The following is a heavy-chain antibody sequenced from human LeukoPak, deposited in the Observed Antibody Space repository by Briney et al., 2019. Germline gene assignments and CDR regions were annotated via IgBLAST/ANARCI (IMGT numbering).Heavy chain of an antibody. CDR3: ARDLLFLAFRAYNWFDP. V-gene: IGHV4-61*02. D-gene: IGHD3-3*02. Sequence: SETLSLTCTVSGGSISSGSYYWSWIRQPAGKGLEWIGRIYTSGSTNYNPSLKSRVTISVDTSKNQFFLKLSSVTAADTAVYYCARDLLFLAFRAYNWFDPWGQGTLVTVSS. J-gene: IGHJ5*02. CDR1: GGSISSGSYY. CDR2: IYTSGST.